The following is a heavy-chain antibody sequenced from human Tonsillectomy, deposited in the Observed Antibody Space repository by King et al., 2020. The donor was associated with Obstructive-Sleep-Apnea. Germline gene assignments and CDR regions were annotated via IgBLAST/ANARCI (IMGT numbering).Heavy chain of an antibody. D-gene: IGHD1-26*01. Sequence: EVQLVESGGGLVQSGGSLRLSCGASDFAFSSYWMNWVRQAPGKGLEWVANINQGGSEKNYVGSVKGRFTISRDNGRDFLYLQMNSLRPEDTAVYYCARDGPGYLRGYYDPDGFDIWGQGTMVTVSS. CDR2: INQGGSEK. V-gene: IGHV3-7*03. J-gene: IGHJ3*02. CDR3: ARDGPGYLRGYYDPDGFDI. CDR1: DFAFSSYW.